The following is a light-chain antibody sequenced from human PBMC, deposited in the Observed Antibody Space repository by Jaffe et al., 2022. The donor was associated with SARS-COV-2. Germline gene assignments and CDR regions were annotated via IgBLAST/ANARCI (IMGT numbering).Light chain of an antibody. CDR2: EAS. V-gene: IGKV1-12*01. CDR1: QGIRSW. J-gene: IGKJ3*01. CDR3: QQAGSFPFT. Sequence: DIQMTQSPSSVSASVGDRVTITCRASQGIRSWLAWYQQKPGKPPKLLIYEASNLQSGVPSRFSGSGSGTDFTLTISSLQPEDVATYFCQQAGSFPFTFGPGTKLHVK.